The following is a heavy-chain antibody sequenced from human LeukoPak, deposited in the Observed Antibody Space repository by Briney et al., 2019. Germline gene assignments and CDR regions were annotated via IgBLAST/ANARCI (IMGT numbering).Heavy chain of an antibody. Sequence: GESLKISCKGFGYSFTSYWISWVRQMPGKGLEWMGRIDPSDSYTKYSPSFQGHVTISGDESISTAYLQWSSLKASDTAMYYCARHFLGELPDMDVWGQGTTVTVSS. CDR3: ARHFLGELPDMDV. V-gene: IGHV5-10-1*01. J-gene: IGHJ6*02. D-gene: IGHD1-26*01. CDR2: IDPSDSYT. CDR1: GYSFTSYW.